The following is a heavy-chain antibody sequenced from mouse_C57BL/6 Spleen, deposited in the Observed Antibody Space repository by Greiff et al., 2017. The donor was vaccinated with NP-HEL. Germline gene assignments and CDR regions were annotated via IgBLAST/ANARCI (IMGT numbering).Heavy chain of an antibody. CDR1: GFTFSSYA. CDR3: TRVGLRRYYYAMDY. D-gene: IGHD2-4*01. Sequence: EVKLMESGEGLVKPGGSLKLSCAASGFTFSSYAMSWVRQTPEKRLEWVAYISSGGDYIYYADTVKGRFTISRDNARNTLYLQMSSLKSEDTAMYYCTRVGLRRYYYAMDYWGQGTSVTVSS. J-gene: IGHJ4*01. V-gene: IGHV5-9-1*02. CDR2: ISSGGDYI.